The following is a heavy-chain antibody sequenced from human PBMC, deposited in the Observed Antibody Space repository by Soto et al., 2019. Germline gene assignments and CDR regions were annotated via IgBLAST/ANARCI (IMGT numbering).Heavy chain of an antibody. D-gene: IGHD3-16*01. V-gene: IGHV4-59*01. CDR2: IYYSGST. Sequence: PSETVSLTCTVSGGSISSYYWSWIRQPPWEGLEWIGYIYYSGSTNYNPSLKSRVTISVDKSKNQFSLKLSSVTAADMAVYYCARRVWYYHGMEVWVQGSTVT. CDR1: GGSISSYY. CDR3: ARRVWYYHGMEV. J-gene: IGHJ6*02.